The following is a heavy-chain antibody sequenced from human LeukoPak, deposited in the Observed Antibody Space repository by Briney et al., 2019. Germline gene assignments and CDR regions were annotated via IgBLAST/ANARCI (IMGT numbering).Heavy chain of an antibody. CDR2: IWYDGSKK. CDR3: ARHNSGRSDY. CDR1: GFTFSSYG. D-gene: IGHD1-26*01. V-gene: IGHV3-33*01. J-gene: IGHJ4*01. Sequence: GGSLRLSCAASGFTFSSYGMHWVRQAPGKGLEWVAVIWYDGSKKYYADSVTGRFTVSRDNSKNTLYLQMNSLRAEDTAVYFCARHNSGRSDYWGQGTLATVSS.